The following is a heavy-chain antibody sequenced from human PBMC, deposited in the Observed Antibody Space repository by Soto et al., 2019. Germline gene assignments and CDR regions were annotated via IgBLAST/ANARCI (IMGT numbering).Heavy chain of an antibody. Sequence: QVQLVQSGAEVKKPGSSVNVSCMASGGPFSNYAISWVRQAPGHGLEWMGGIIPIFAAALYAQTFQGRVTITADESSRTAYMELSLLRSDDTAVYYCARGGDMGSFGSSFADWGQGTLATVS. CDR2: IIPIFAAA. V-gene: IGHV1-69*01. CDR1: GGPFSNYA. CDR3: ARGGDMGSFGSSFAD. D-gene: IGHD3-10*01. J-gene: IGHJ4*02.